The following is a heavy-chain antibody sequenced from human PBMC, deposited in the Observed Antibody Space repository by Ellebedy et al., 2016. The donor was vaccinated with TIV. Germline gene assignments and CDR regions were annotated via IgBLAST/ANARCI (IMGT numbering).Heavy chain of an antibody. Sequence: PGGSLRLSCATSGFIFSDYAISWVRQPPGKGLEWVSTISGRGESTFAADSVKGRFTISRDFSKRTVYLQMNSLRVEDTAVYFCATRGHSFGWFADWGQGTLVTVSS. CDR1: GFIFSDYA. V-gene: IGHV3-23*01. CDR3: ATRGHSFGWFAD. CDR2: ISGRGEST. D-gene: IGHD3-3*01. J-gene: IGHJ5*02.